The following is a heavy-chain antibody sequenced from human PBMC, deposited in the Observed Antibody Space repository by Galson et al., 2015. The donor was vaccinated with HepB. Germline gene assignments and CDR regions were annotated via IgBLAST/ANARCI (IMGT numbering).Heavy chain of an antibody. CDR3: ARDPGRITMIVVEY. CDR1: GFTFSSYS. V-gene: IGHV3-48*04. D-gene: IGHD3-22*01. J-gene: IGHJ4*02. CDR2: ISSSSSTI. Sequence: SLRLSCAASGFTFSSYSMNWVRQAPGKGLEWVSYISSSSSTIYYADSVKGRFTISRDNAKNSLYLQMNSLRAEDTAVYYCARDPGRITMIVVEYWGQGTLVTVSS.